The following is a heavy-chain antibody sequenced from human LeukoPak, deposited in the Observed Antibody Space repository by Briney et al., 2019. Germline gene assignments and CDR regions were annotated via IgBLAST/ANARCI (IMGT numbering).Heavy chain of an antibody. CDR3: AKARWLPHRGDYFDY. J-gene: IGHJ4*02. CDR2: ISGSGGST. V-gene: IGHV3-23*01. Sequence: GGSLRLSCAASGFTFSSYAMSWDRQAPGKGLEWVSAISGSGGSTYYADSVKGRFTISRDNSKNTLYLQMNSLRAEDTAVYYCAKARWLPHRGDYFDYWGQGTLVTVSS. D-gene: IGHD5-24*01. CDR1: GFTFSSYA.